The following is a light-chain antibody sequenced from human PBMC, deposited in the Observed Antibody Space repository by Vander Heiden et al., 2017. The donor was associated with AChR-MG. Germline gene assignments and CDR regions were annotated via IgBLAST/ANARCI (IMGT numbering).Light chain of an antibody. CDR2: EVS. Sequence: QSALTQPPSASGSPGQSVPISCSGTSSDVGGYNYVSWYRHHPGKAPQLMIYEVSKRPSGVPDRFSGSKSGNTASLTVSDLQAEDEADYYCSSYAGSNNFVVFGGGTKLTVL. CDR1: SSDVGGYNY. CDR3: SSYAGSNNFVV. V-gene: IGLV2-8*01. J-gene: IGLJ2*01.